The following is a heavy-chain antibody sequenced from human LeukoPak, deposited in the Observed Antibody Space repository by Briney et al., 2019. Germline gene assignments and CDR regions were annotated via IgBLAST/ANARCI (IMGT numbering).Heavy chain of an antibody. CDR3: ARDRESIAAANDY. V-gene: IGHV3-7*01. Sequence: GGSLRLSCAASGFTLNNYWMHWVRQAPGKGLEWVANIKQDGSEKYYVDSVKGRFTISRDNAKNSLYLQMNSLRVEDTAVYYCARDRESIAAANDYWGQGTLVTVSS. D-gene: IGHD6-13*01. J-gene: IGHJ4*02. CDR1: GFTLNNYW. CDR2: IKQDGSEK.